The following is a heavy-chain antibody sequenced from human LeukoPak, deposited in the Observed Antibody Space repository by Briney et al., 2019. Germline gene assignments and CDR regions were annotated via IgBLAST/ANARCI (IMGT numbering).Heavy chain of an antibody. V-gene: IGHV1-8*01. CDR1: GYTFTSYD. Sequence: GASVKVSCKASGYTFTSYDINWVRQATGQGLEWMGWMNPNNGNTGYAQKFQGRVTMTRNTSISTAYMELSSLRSEDTAVYYCARPPSPSYYYDSSGYYYYFDYWGQGTLVTVSS. D-gene: IGHD3-22*01. CDR2: MNPNNGNT. CDR3: ARPPSPSYYYDSSGYYYYFDY. J-gene: IGHJ4*02.